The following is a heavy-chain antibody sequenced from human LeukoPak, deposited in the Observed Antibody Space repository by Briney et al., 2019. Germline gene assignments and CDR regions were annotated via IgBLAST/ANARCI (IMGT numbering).Heavy chain of an antibody. CDR1: GFIITNYF. D-gene: IGHD1-26*01. J-gene: IGHJ4*02. CDR2: IKHDGSEK. Sequence: GGSLRLSCAASGFIITNYFMSWVRQAPGKGLEWVASIKHDGSEKYYVDSVRGRFTISRDNTMNSLYLQMSSLRAEDTAVYYCAKGGKWDVTPFDYWGQGTLVTVSS. V-gene: IGHV3-7*01. CDR3: AKGGKWDVTPFDY.